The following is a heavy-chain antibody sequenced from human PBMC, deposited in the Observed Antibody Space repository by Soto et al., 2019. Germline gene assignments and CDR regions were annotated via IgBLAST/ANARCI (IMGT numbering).Heavy chain of an antibody. CDR2: SNAGNGNT. CDR1: GYTFTSYA. D-gene: IGHD3-10*01. CDR3: ARARITMVRGVHNLPGWFDP. V-gene: IGHV1-3*01. J-gene: IGHJ5*02. Sequence: QVQLVQSGAEVKKPGASVKDSCKASGYTFTSYAMHWVCQAPGQRLEWMGWSNAGNGNTKYSQKYQDRVTITRDTSAXPAYMXXXXLGSEDTAVYYCARARITMVRGVHNLPGWFDPWGQGTLVTVSS.